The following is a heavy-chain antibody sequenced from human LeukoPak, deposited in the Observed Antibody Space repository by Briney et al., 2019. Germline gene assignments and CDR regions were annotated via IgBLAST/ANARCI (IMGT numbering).Heavy chain of an antibody. CDR3: ARGGGGNSWFDP. CDR2: IYTSGST. CDR1: GYSISSSYY. D-gene: IGHD4-23*01. V-gene: IGHV4-4*07. J-gene: IGHJ5*02. Sequence: PSETLSLTCAVSGYSISSSYYWRWIRQPAGKGLEWIGRIYTSGSTNYNPSLKSRVTMSVDTSKNQFSLKLSSVTAADTAVYYCARGGGGNSWFDPWGQGTLVTVSS.